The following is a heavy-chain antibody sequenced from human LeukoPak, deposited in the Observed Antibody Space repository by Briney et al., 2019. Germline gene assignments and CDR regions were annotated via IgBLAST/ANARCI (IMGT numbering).Heavy chain of an antibody. V-gene: IGHV1-46*01. CDR2: INPSGGST. CDR3: ARDSGMKQQLDYFDY. Sequence: GASVKVSCKASGYTFTSYYMHWVRQAPGQGLEWMGIINPSGGSTSYTQKFQGRVAMTRDTSTSTVYIELGSLRSEERAVYYCARDSGMKQQLDYFDYCGQGTLVTVSS. J-gene: IGHJ4*02. D-gene: IGHD6-13*01. CDR1: GYTFTSYY.